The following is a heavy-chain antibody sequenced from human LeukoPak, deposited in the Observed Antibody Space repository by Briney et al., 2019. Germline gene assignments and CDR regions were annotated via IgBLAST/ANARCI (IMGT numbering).Heavy chain of an antibody. Sequence: PSETLSLTCAVYGGSFSGYYWSWIRQPPGKGLEWIGEISHSGSTNYNPSLKSRVTISVDTSKNQFSLKLSSVTAADTAVYYCARSGLYSSSWYRYAFDIWGQGTMVTVSS. J-gene: IGHJ3*02. CDR3: ARSGLYSSSWYRYAFDI. CDR2: ISHSGST. D-gene: IGHD6-13*01. CDR1: GGSFSGYY. V-gene: IGHV4-34*01.